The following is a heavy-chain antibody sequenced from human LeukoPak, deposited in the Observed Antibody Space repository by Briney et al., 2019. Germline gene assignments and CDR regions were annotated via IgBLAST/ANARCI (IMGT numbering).Heavy chain of an antibody. CDR3: ARVGGTNYYYYGMDV. V-gene: IGHV4-59*01. Sequence: SETLSLTRTVSGGSISSYYWSWIRQPPGKGLEWIGYIYDSGSTNYNPSLKSRVTITVDTSKNQFSLKLSSVTAADTAVYYCARVGGTNYYYYGMDVWGQGPRSPSP. J-gene: IGHJ6*02. CDR2: IYDSGST. D-gene: IGHD1-1*01. CDR1: GGSISSYY.